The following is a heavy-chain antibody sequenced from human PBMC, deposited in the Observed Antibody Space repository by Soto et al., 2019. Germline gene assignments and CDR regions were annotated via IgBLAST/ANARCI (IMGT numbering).Heavy chain of an antibody. V-gene: IGHV3-23*01. CDR2: ISGSGGST. CDR1: GFTFSSYA. Sequence: SLRLSCAASGFTFSSYAMSWVRQAPGKGLEWVSAISGSGGSTYYADSVKGRFTISRDNSKNTLYLQMNSLRAEDTAVYYCAKDLCRTDYYGMDVWGQGTTVTVSS. CDR3: AKDLCRTDYYGMDV. J-gene: IGHJ6*02.